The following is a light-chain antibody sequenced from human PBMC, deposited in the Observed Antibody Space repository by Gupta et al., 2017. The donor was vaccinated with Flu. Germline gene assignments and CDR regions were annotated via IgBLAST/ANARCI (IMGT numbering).Light chain of an antibody. J-gene: IGKJ4*01. V-gene: IGKV2-28*01. CDR3: MQALQNPSVT. Sequence: TPGEAASTSCRSSSSSLQSSVNNSLDWFLQKPGQSPQLLIYLGANRASGVPDKFSGSGSATDFTLKISRVEDDDVAIYYCMQALQNPSVTFGGGTKVEIK. CDR1: SSSLQSSVNNS. CDR2: LGA.